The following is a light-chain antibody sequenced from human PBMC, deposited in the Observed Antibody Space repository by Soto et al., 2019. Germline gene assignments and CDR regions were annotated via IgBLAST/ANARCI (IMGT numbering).Light chain of an antibody. Sequence: EIALTQSPGTLSLSPGERATLSCRASQSVSSSYLAWYQQKPGQAPRLLIYGASSRATGITDRFSGSGSGTDFTLTISRLESEDFAVYDCQQYDSSPLTFGGGTEVEIK. CDR2: GAS. CDR3: QQYDSSPLT. CDR1: QSVSSSY. V-gene: IGKV3-20*01. J-gene: IGKJ4*02.